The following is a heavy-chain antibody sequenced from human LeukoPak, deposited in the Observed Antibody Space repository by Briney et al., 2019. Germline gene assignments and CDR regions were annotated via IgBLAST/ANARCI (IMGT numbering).Heavy chain of an antibody. CDR2: ISYDGSNK. V-gene: IGHV3-30*03. CDR1: GFTSSSYG. Sequence: SGGSLRLSCAASGFTSSSYGMHWVRQAPGKGLEWVAVISYDGSNKYYADSVKGRFTISRDNSKNTLYLQMNSLRAEDTAVYYCARSLLWFGDYYDMDVWGQGTTVTVSS. CDR3: ARSLLWFGDYYDMDV. D-gene: IGHD3-10*01. J-gene: IGHJ6*02.